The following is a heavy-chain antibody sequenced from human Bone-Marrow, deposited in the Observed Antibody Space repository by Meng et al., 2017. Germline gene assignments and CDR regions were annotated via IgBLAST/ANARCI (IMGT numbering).Heavy chain of an antibody. CDR3: ARGRVTTVTTPNWYFDL. CDR2: INHSGST. Sequence: QGQLQQVGAGLVKPSETLSLTCAVYGGSFSGYYWSWIRQPPGKGLEWIGEINHSGSTNYNPSLKSRVTISVDTSKNQFSLKLSSVTAADTAVYYCARGRVTTVTTPNWYFDLWGRGTLVTVSS. J-gene: IGHJ2*01. CDR1: GGSFSGYY. D-gene: IGHD4-17*01. V-gene: IGHV4-34*01.